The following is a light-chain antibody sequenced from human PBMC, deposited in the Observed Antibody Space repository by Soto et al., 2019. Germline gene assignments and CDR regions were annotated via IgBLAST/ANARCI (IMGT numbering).Light chain of an antibody. Sequence: ELVLTQSPGTLSLSPGDRSTLSCRASQSVSNNLAWYQQRPGQAPRLLIYGASTRATGIPARFSGSGSGTEFTLTISSLQSEDFAVYYCQQYNDWPPWTFGQGTNVDIK. CDR2: GAS. CDR1: QSVSNN. J-gene: IGKJ1*01. V-gene: IGKV3-15*01. CDR3: QQYNDWPPWT.